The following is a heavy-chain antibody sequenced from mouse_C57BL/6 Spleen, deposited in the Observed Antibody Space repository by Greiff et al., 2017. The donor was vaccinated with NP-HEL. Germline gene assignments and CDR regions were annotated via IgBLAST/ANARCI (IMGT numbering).Heavy chain of an antibody. V-gene: IGHV6-3*01. CDR1: GFTFSNYW. CDR3: TGIYYGLDY. J-gene: IGHJ2*01. D-gene: IGHD2-1*01. Sequence: EVNVVESGGGLVQPGGSMKLSCVASGFTFSNYWMNWVRQSPEKGLEWVAQIRLKSDNYATHYAESVKGRFTISRDDSKSSVYLQMNNLRAEDTGIYYCTGIYYGLDYWGQAPLSQSPQ. CDR2: IRLKSDNYAT.